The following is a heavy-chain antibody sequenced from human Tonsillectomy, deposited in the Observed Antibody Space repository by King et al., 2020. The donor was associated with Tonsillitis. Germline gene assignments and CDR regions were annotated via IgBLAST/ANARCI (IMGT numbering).Heavy chain of an antibody. D-gene: IGHD3-9*01. CDR3: ERGAPIDCLLPTTRYYFDY. Sequence: QLVQSGAEVKKPGASVKVSCKASGYTFTSFYMHWVRQAPGQGLEWVGILNPSGGSTTYAQKFQGRVNMTRDTSTSTVYMELSSLRSEDTAVYYCERGAPIDCLLPTTRYYFDYWGQGTLVTVSS. V-gene: IGHV1-46*01. CDR2: LNPSGGST. J-gene: IGHJ4*01. CDR1: GYTFTSFY.